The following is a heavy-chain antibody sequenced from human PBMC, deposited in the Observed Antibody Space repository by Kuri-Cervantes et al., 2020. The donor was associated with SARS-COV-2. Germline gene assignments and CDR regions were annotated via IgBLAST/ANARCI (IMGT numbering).Heavy chain of an antibody. CDR1: GGSFSGYH. CDR3: TRRLMGSYSDY. V-gene: IGHV4-34*01. Sequence: GSLRLSCAVYGGSFSGYHWSWIRQPPGKGLEWIGENNHSGSTDYNPSLKSRVTVSVDTSKSQFSLRLNSMTASDTAVYYCTRRLMGSYSDYWGQGTLVTVSS. J-gene: IGHJ4*02. D-gene: IGHD3-10*01. CDR2: NNHSGST.